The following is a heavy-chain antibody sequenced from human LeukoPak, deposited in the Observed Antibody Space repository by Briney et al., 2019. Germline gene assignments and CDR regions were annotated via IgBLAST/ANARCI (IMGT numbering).Heavy chain of an antibody. V-gene: IGHV3-21*01. CDR1: GFTFSSYS. D-gene: IGHD4-11*01. CDR3: ARGMRDYMDYYYSSMDV. CDR2: ISSSSSYI. Sequence: PGGSLRLSCAASGFTFSSYSMNWVRQAPGKGLEWVSSISSSSSYIYYADSVKGRFTISRDNAKNSLHLQMNSLRAEDTAVYYCARGMRDYMDYYYSSMDVWGEGTTVTVSS. J-gene: IGHJ6*03.